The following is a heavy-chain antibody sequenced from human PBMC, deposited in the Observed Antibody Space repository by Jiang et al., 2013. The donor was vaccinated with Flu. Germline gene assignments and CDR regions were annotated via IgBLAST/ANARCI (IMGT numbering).Heavy chain of an antibody. D-gene: IGHD6-13*01. CDR1: GFTFSSYS. V-gene: IGHV3-21*01. Sequence: VQLVESGGGLVKPGGSLRLSCAASGFTFSSYSMNWVRQAPGKGLEWVSSISSSSSYIYYADSVKGRFTISRDNAKNSLYLQMNSLRAEDTAVYYCARDREAAAGAFDIWGQGTMVTVSS. J-gene: IGHJ3*02. CDR3: ARDREAAAGAFDI. CDR2: ISSSSSYI.